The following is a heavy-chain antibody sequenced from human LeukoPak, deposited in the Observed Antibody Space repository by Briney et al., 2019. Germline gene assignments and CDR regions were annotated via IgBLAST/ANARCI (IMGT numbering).Heavy chain of an antibody. J-gene: IGHJ4*02. Sequence: PSETLSLTCTVSGGSISSGSYYWSWIRQPAGKGLEWIGRIYTSGSTNYNPSLKSRVTISVDTSKNQFSLKLSSVTAADTAVYYCAREEAVAGTGSYFDYWGQGTLVTVSS. CDR2: IYTSGST. CDR1: GGSISSGSYY. V-gene: IGHV4-61*02. D-gene: IGHD6-19*01. CDR3: AREEAVAGTGSYFDY.